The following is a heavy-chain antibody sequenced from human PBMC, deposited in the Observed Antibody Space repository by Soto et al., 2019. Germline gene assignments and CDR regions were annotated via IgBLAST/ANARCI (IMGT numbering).Heavy chain of an antibody. CDR3: GRGCLGY. V-gene: IGHV3-7*01. CDR2: IKKDGSEK. J-gene: IGHJ4*02. CDR1: GFIFSDYW. Sequence: EVQVVQSGGGLVQPGGSLRLSCAASGFIFSDYWMNWVRQAPGKGLEWVANIKKDGSEKHYVDSVKGRFTISRDNAKNSLYLQMNSLRAEDTAVYYCGRGCLGYWSQGTLVTVSS. D-gene: IGHD2-15*01.